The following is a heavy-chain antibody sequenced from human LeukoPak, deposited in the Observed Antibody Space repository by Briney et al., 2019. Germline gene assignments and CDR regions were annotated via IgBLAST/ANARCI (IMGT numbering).Heavy chain of an antibody. V-gene: IGHV4-39*07. CDR3: ARVVVPAAIGNWFDP. Sequence: PSETLSLTCTVSGGSISSSGYYWGWIRQPPGKGLEWIGSIYHSGSTYYNPSLKSRVTISVDTSKNQFSLKLSSVTAADTAVYYCARVVVPAAIGNWFDPWGQGTLVTVSS. D-gene: IGHD2-2*02. CDR2: IYHSGST. CDR1: GGSISSSGYY. J-gene: IGHJ5*02.